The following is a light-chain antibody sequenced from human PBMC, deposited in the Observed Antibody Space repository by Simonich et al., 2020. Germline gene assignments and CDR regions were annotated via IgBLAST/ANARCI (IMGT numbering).Light chain of an antibody. V-gene: IGKV3D-20*01. CDR3: QQYGSSPFT. J-gene: IGKJ4*01. CDR1: QSVSSY. CDR2: DAS. Sequence: EIVLTQSPATLSLSPGKRATLSCRASQSVSSYLAWYQQKPGLAPRLLIYDASSRATGIPDRLSGSGSGTDFTLTISRLEPEDFAVYYCQQYGSSPFTFGGGTKVEIK.